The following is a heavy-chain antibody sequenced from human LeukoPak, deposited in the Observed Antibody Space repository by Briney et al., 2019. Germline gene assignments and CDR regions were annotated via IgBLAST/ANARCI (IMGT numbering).Heavy chain of an antibody. CDR3: AKYYVWGSYRGHFDY. V-gene: IGHV3-33*08. J-gene: IGHJ4*02. CDR1: GFTFSSYG. CDR2: TWYDGSNK. D-gene: IGHD3-16*02. Sequence: GGSLRLSCAASGFTFSSYGMHWVRQAPGKGLEWVAVTWYDGSNKYYADSVKGRFTISRDNSKNTLYLQMNSLRAEDTAVYYCAKYYVWGSYRGHFDYWGQGTLVTVSS.